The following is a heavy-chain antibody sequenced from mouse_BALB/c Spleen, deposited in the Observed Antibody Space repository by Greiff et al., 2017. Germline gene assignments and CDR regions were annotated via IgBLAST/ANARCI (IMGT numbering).Heavy chain of an antibody. V-gene: IGHV3-8*02. CDR2: ISYSGST. J-gene: IGHJ3*01. CDR1: GDSITSGY. D-gene: IGHD2-10*01. Sequence: EVQVVESGPSLVKPSQTLSLTCSVTGDSITSGYWNWIRKFPGNKLEYMGYISYSGSTYYNPSLKSRISITRDTSKNQYYLQLNSVTTEDTATYYCARSSYYGTAWFAYWGQGTLVTVSA. CDR3: ARSSYYGTAWFAY.